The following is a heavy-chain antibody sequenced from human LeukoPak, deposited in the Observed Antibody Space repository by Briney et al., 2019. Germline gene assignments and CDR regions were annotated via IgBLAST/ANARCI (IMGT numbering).Heavy chain of an antibody. CDR1: GGSFSGYY. CDR3: ARGGWVDY. CDR2: INHSGST. Sequence: SETLSLTCAVYGGSFSGYYWSWIRQPPGKGLEWIGEINHSGSTNYNPSLKSRVTISVDTSKNQFSLKLSSVTAADTAVYYCARGGWVDYWGQGTLVTVSS. V-gene: IGHV4-34*01. D-gene: IGHD5-24*01. J-gene: IGHJ4*02.